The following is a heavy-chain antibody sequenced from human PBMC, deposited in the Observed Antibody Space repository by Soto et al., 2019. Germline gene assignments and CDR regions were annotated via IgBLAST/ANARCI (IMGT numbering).Heavy chain of an antibody. CDR1: GVSITSGDYY. J-gene: IGHJ5*02. D-gene: IGHD3-3*01. CDR2: IDYSGNT. V-gene: IGHV4-30-4*01. Sequence: NPSESLSLTCTVSGVSITSGDYYWNWIRQPPGKGLEWIGNIDYSGNTYYNPSLKSRLTISLDTSKNQFSLKLSSVTAADTPVYYCASFGVASMNWFDPWGQGTLVTVSS. CDR3: ASFGVASMNWFDP.